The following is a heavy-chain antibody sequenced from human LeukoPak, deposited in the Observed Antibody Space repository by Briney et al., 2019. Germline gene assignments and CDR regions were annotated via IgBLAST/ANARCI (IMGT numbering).Heavy chain of an antibody. CDR3: ARDAGYYDSSYFDY. Sequence: GAPVKVSCKASGYTFTSYGISWVRQAPGQGLEWMGWISAYNGNTNYAQKLQGRVTMTTDTSTSTAYMELRSLRSDDTAVYYCARDAGYYDSSYFDYWGQGTLVTVSS. CDR2: ISAYNGNT. V-gene: IGHV1-18*01. CDR1: GYTFTSYG. J-gene: IGHJ4*02. D-gene: IGHD3-22*01.